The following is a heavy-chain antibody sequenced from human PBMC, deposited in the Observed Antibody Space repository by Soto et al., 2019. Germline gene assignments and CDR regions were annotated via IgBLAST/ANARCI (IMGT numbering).Heavy chain of an antibody. CDR3: ASKKRWLQSIDY. V-gene: IGHV4-34*01. D-gene: IGHD5-12*01. CDR2: INHSGST. J-gene: IGHJ4*02. CDR1: GGSFSGYY. Sequence: SETLSLTCAVYGGSFSGYYWSWIRQPPGKGLEWIGEINHSGSTNYNPSLKSRVTISVDTSKNQFSLKLSSVTAADTAVYYCASKKRWLQSIDYWGQGTLVTVSS.